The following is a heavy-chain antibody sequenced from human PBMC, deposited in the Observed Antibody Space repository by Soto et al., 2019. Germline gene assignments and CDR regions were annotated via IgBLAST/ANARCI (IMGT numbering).Heavy chain of an antibody. CDR1: GFTFSSYG. Sequence: QVQLVESGGGVVQPGRSLRLSCAASGFTFSSYGMHWVRQAPDKGLEWVAVISFDGNNKYYADSVKGRFTISRDNSKNTLYLQMNSLRAEDTAVYYCAKDRRPNYYYGMDVWGQGTTVTVSS. CDR2: ISFDGNNK. J-gene: IGHJ6*02. D-gene: IGHD6-25*01. V-gene: IGHV3-30*18. CDR3: AKDRRPNYYYGMDV.